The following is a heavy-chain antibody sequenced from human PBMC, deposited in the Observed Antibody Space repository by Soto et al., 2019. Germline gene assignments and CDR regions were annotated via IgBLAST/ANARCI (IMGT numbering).Heavy chain of an antibody. Sequence: AASLKISCKGSGYRFTRYWISWVRQMPGKGLEWMGRIDPSDSYTNYSPSFQGHVTISADKSISTAYLQWSSLKASDTAMYYCAREKRSVIMYFDDWGQGTLVTVAS. V-gene: IGHV5-10-1*01. CDR2: IDPSDSYT. CDR1: GYRFTRYW. D-gene: IGHD2-21*01. J-gene: IGHJ4*02. CDR3: AREKRSVIMYFDD.